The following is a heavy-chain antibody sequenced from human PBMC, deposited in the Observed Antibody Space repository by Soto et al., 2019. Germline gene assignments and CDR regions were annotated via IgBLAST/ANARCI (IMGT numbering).Heavy chain of an antibody. CDR3: AGRYCSGGSCYNYYGMDV. J-gene: IGHJ6*02. CDR2: IVVGNGNT. V-gene: IGHV1-58*01. Sequence: VASVKVSCKASGFTFSNSAVQWVRQARGQRLEWIGWIVVGNGNTNYAEKFQKRVTITRDLSTRTAYMELSSLRSEDTAVYYCAGRYCSGGSCYNYYGMDVWGQGTTVTVSS. D-gene: IGHD2-15*01. CDR1: GFTFSNSA.